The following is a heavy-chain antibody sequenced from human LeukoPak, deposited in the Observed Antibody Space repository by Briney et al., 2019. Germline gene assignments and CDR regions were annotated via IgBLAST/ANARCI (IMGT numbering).Heavy chain of an antibody. CDR1: DFSFITYA. D-gene: IGHD3-3*01. Sequence: GGSLRLSCAASDFSFITYAVSWVRQAPGKGLEWVSTISGGGDATYYADSVKGRFTISRDNAKNTLYLQMNSLRAEDTAVYYCARRYYDFWSGPHDYWGQGTLVTVSS. CDR3: ARRYYDFWSGPHDY. CDR2: ISGGGDAT. V-gene: IGHV3-23*01. J-gene: IGHJ4*02.